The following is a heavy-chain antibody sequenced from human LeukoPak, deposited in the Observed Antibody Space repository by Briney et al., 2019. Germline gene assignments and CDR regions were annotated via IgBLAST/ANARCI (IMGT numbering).Heavy chain of an antibody. J-gene: IGHJ3*02. V-gene: IGHV4-31*03. D-gene: IGHD3-22*01. CDR3: ARDISLGPFVRELGYDAFDI. Sequence: TLSLTCTVSGGSISSGGYYWSWIRQHPGKGLEWIGYIYYSGSTYYNPSLKSRVTISVDTSKNQFTLKLSSVTAADTAVYYCARDISLGPFVRELGYDAFDIWGQGTMVTVSS. CDR1: GGSISSGGYY. CDR2: IYYSGST.